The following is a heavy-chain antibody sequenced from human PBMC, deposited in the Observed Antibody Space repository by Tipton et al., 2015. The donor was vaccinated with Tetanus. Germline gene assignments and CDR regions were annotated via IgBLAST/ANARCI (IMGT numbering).Heavy chain of an antibody. J-gene: IGHJ4*02. CDR3: AREADCSGGSCFSGDFDN. V-gene: IGHV3-33*01. Sequence: SLRLSCAASGFIFSSYGIHWVRQAPGKGLEWVAVSWYDGTDKYYADSVKGRFTISRDNSKYTLYLQRNSLRAEDAAVYYCAREADCSGGSCFSGDFDNWGQGTQVTVSS. CDR2: SWYDGTDK. CDR1: GFIFSSYG. D-gene: IGHD2-15*01.